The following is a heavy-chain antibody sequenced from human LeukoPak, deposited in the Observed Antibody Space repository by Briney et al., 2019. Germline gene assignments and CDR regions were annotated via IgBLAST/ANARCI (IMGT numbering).Heavy chain of an antibody. CDR1: GFTFSSYW. Sequence: GGSLRLSCAASGFTFSSYWMHWVRQAPGKGLVWVSRINSDGSSTNYADSVKGRFTISRDNAKNTLYLQMNSLRAEDTAVYYCARDFLRGAPDYLDLWGQGTLVTVSS. CDR2: INSDGSST. D-gene: IGHD3-10*01. V-gene: IGHV3-74*01. CDR3: ARDFLRGAPDYLDL. J-gene: IGHJ4*02.